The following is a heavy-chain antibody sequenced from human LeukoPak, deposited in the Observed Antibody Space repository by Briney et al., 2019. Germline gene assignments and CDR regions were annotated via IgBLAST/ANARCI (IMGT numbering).Heavy chain of an antibody. CDR1: GFTFSSSW. CDR2: ISSSGSTT. V-gene: IGHV3-48*03. D-gene: IGHD3-22*01. Sequence: PGGSLRLSCAASGFTFSSSWMNWVRQAPGKGLEWVSYISSSGSTTHYADSVKGRFTISRDNAKKSLYLQMNSLRAEDTAVYYCARDNYDSSGYYFDWGQGTLVTVSS. J-gene: IGHJ4*02. CDR3: ARDNYDSSGYYFD.